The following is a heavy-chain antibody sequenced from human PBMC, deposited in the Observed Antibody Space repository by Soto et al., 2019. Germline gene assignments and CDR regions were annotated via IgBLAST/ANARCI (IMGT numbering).Heavy chain of an antibody. D-gene: IGHD4-17*01. V-gene: IGHV4-61*01. CDR3: AREGYGDYRNQHEFDI. CDR1: GGSVSSGSYY. J-gene: IGHJ3*02. Sequence: SETLSLTCTVSGGSVSSGSYYWSWIRQPPGKGLEWIGYIYYSGSTNYNPSLKSRVTISVDTSKNQFSLKLSSVTPADTAVYYCAREGYGDYRNQHEFDIWGQGPMVTVSS. CDR2: IYYSGST.